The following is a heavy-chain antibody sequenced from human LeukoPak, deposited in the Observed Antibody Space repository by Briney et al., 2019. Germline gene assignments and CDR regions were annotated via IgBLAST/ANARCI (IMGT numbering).Heavy chain of an antibody. D-gene: IGHD1-26*01. J-gene: IGHJ4*02. CDR3: ARDAQPSGTFAGPGY. V-gene: IGHV1-2*02. CDR1: GYTFTGYY. Sequence: EASVKVSCKASGYTFTGYYTHWVRQAPGQGLEWMGWINPYSGGTNYAQKFQGRVTMTRDTSITTAYMELSRLRSDDTAVYYCARDAQPSGTFAGPGYWGQGTQVTVSS. CDR2: INPYSGGT.